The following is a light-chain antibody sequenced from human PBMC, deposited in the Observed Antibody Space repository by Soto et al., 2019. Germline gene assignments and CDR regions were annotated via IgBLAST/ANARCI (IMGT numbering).Light chain of an antibody. J-gene: IGKJ2*01. CDR1: QSLLNSNGNNY. Sequence: DIVMTQSPLSLPVTPGEPAAISCTSSQSLLNSNGNNYLAWYLQKPGQPPQLLIYLGSYRSSGVPARFSGSGSGTDFTLKISKVEAEDVGVYYCMQALQSPYTFGQGTKLEIK. V-gene: IGKV2-28*01. CDR2: LGS. CDR3: MQALQSPYT.